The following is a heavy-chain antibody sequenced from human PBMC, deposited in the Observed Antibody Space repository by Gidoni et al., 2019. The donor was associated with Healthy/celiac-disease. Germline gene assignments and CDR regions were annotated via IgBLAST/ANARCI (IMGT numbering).Heavy chain of an antibody. CDR3: ARQRWEGYFDL. D-gene: IGHD1-26*01. CDR2: TYYSGST. J-gene: IGHJ2*01. CDR1: GGSISSYY. Sequence: QVQLQESGPGLVKPSETLSLTCTVSGGSISSYYWSWIRQPPGKGLEWIGYTYYSGSTNYNPSLKSRVTISVDTSKNQFSLKLSSVTAADTAVYYCARQRWEGYFDLWGRGTLVTVSS. V-gene: IGHV4-59*08.